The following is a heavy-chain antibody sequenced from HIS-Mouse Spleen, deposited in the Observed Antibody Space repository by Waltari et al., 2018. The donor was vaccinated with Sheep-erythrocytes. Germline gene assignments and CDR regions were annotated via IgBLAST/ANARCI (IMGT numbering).Heavy chain of an antibody. CDR1: GGSISSSSYY. CDR2: IYYSGST. D-gene: IGHD5-18*01. J-gene: IGHJ4*02. Sequence: QLQLQESGPGLVKPSETLSLTCTVSGGSISSSSYYWGWIRQPPGKGLEWIGSIYYSGSTYSNPPLKSRVTISVDTSKNQFSLKLSSVTAADTAVYYCARHKDTAMVHFDYWGQGTLVTVSS. V-gene: IGHV4-39*01. CDR3: ARHKDTAMVHFDY.